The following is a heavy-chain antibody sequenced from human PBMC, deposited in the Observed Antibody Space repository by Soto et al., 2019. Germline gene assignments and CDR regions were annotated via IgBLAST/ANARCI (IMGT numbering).Heavy chain of an antibody. Sequence: SQTLSLTFAISGDSVSSNSSAWNWIRQSPSRGLEWLGRTYYRSKWFNDYAVSVKSRITINPDTSKNQFSLQLNSVTPEDTAVYYCARAVYSSSWYNFDYWGQGPLLTVST. CDR2: TYYRSKWFN. J-gene: IGHJ4*02. D-gene: IGHD6-13*01. V-gene: IGHV6-1*01. CDR3: ARAVYSSSWYNFDY. CDR1: GDSVSSNSSA.